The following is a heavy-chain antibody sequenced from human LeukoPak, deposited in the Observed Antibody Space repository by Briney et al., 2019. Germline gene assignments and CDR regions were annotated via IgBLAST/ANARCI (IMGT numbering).Heavy chain of an antibody. Sequence: ASVKVSCKASGYTFTGYYMYWVRQAPGQGLEWVGWTNPNSGGTNYAQKFQGRVTMTRDTSISTAYMELSRLGSDDTAVYYCARGPHYYDPPDYWGQGTLVTVSS. D-gene: IGHD3-22*01. V-gene: IGHV1-2*02. CDR2: TNPNSGGT. J-gene: IGHJ4*02. CDR3: ARGPHYYDPPDY. CDR1: GYTFTGYY.